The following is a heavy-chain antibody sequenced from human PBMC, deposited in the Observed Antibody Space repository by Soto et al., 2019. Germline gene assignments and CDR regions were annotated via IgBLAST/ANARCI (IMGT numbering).Heavy chain of an antibody. V-gene: IGHV1-69*02. Sequence: QVQLVQSGAEVKKPGSSVKVSCKASGGNFRSQSISISWVRQAPGQGLEWMGRAIPVLGVANYAQKFQGRVTITADKFTSTVYMELSTLRSEDTAVYYCARARDVEAAGTVETNYYYGIVVWGEGTTGTVSS. CDR2: AIPVLGVA. CDR1: GGNFRSQSIS. J-gene: IGHJ6*04. CDR3: ARARDVEAAGTVETNYYYGIVV. D-gene: IGHD6-13*01.